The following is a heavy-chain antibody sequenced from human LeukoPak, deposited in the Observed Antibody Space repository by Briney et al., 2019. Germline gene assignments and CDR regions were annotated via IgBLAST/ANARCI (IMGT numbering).Heavy chain of an antibody. CDR1: GGSISSSSYY. CDR2: IYYSGST. V-gene: IGHV4-39*01. CDR3: ATDYDFWSGYHNY. D-gene: IGHD3-3*01. J-gene: IGHJ4*02. Sequence: SETLSLTCTVSGGSISSSSYYWGWIRQPPGKGLEWIGSIYYSGSTHYNPSLKSRVTISVDTSKNQFSLKLSSVTAADTAVYYCATDYDFWSGYHNYWGQGTLVNVSS.